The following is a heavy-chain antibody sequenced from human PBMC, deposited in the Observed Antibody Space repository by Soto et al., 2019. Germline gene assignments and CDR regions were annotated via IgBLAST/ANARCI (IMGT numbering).Heavy chain of an antibody. V-gene: IGHV3-74*01. CDR2: IKTDGSVT. CDR1: GFTFSTYW. Sequence: GGSLRLSCAASGFTFSTYWMHWVRQAPGKGLVWVSRIKTDGSVTTYADSVKGRFTISRDNAKHTLYLQMNTLRAEDTAVYYCARDLGGSHDYWGRGTLVTVSS. CDR3: ARDLGGSHDY. D-gene: IGHD3-16*01. J-gene: IGHJ4*02.